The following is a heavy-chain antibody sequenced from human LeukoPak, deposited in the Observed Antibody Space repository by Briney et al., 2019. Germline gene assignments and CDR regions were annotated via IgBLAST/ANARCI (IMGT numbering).Heavy chain of an antibody. CDR2: INPNSGGS. V-gene: IGHV1-2*02. Sequence: GSSVKVSCKASGYTFTGYYMHWVRQAPGQGLEWMGWINPNSGGSNYAQRFQGRVTMTMDTSFITAYMELSRLRSDDTAVYYCARLHTSGDNNWGQGTLVTVSS. CDR1: GYTFTGYY. J-gene: IGHJ4*02. CDR3: ARLHTSGDNN. D-gene: IGHD6-19*01.